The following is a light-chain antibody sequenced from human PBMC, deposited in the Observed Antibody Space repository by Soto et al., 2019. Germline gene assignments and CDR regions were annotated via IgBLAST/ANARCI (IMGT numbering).Light chain of an antibody. V-gene: IGKV1-39*01. CDR2: AAS. Sequence: DIQMTQSPSSLSASVGDRVTITCRASQSISSYLNWYQQKPGKAPKLLMYAASSLQSGVPSRFSGSGSGTDFTLTISRLQPEDFAIYYCQQSYSNPRTFGQGTKVEIK. CDR3: QQSYSNPRT. J-gene: IGKJ1*01. CDR1: QSISSY.